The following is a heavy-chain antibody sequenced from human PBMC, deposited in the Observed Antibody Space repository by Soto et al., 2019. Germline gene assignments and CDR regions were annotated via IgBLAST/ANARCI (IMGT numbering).Heavy chain of an antibody. J-gene: IGHJ5*02. V-gene: IGHV3-30*03. CDR1: GFTFSSYG. CDR2: ISYDGSNK. CDR3: ARARLSGFNSNWHGPWIDP. D-gene: IGHD3-22*01. Sequence: GGSLRLSCAASGFTFSSYGMHWVRQAPGKGLEWVAVISYDGSNKYYADSVKGRFTISRDNSKNTLYLQMNSLRVDDTAVYYCARARLSGFNSNWHGPWIDPWGQGTLVTVAS.